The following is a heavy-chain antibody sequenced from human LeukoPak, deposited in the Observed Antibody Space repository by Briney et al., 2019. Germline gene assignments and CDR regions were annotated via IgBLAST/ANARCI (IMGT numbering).Heavy chain of an antibody. D-gene: IGHD3-10*02. V-gene: IGHV4-39*01. CDR2: IFHSGST. Sequence: SETLSLTCTVSGVSISTSRYYWGWIRQPPGKGLEWIASIFHSGSTFYNPSVKSRVTISVDTSKNQFSLTLRSVTAADTAVYFCATLLSSSYYFDYWGQGTLVTVSS. CDR3: ATLLSSSYYFDY. CDR1: GVSISTSRYY. J-gene: IGHJ4*02.